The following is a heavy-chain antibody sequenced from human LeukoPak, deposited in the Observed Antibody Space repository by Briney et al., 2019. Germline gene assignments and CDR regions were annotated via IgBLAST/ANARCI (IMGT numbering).Heavy chain of an antibody. J-gene: IGHJ5*01. V-gene: IGHV4-59*01. CDR1: GGSLTTYY. CDR2: IYDSGGS. CDR3: ASSNLGSLGQFDS. D-gene: IGHD3-10*01. Sequence: SETLSLSCTVSGGSLTTYYWSWIRQSPGQGLEWIGFIYDSGGSNYNPSLKSRVTISVDTSKKEVSLKLRSVTAADTAVYYCASSNLGSLGQFDSWGQGTLVTVSS.